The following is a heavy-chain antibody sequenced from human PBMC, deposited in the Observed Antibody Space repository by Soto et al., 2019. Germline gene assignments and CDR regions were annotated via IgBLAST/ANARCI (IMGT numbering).Heavy chain of an antibody. V-gene: IGHV3-11*01. CDR3: ARDLIPYGGPDY. CDR1: VFTFSDYY. J-gene: IGHJ4*02. CDR2: ISSSGSTI. D-gene: IGHD5-12*01. Sequence: SLRLSCSASVFTFSDYYMSWIRQAPGKGLEWVSYISSSGSTIYYADSVKGRFTISRDNAKNSLYLQMNSLRAEDTAVYYCARDLIPYGGPDYWGQGTLVTVSS.